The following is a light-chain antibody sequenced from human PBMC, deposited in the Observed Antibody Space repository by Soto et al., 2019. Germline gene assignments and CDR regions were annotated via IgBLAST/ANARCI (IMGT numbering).Light chain of an antibody. Sequence: QSALTQPASVSGSPGQSIPISCTGTSGDIGSYNFVSWYQQHPGKAPKLIISDVTNRPSGVSSRFSGSKSDNTASLTISGLQSEDEADYYCKSYTNSDTYVFGTGTKLTVL. CDR2: DVT. CDR1: SGDIGSYNF. J-gene: IGLJ1*01. V-gene: IGLV2-14*03. CDR3: KSYTNSDTYV.